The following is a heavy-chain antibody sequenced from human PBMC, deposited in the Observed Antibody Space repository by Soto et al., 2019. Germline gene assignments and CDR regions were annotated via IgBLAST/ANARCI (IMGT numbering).Heavy chain of an antibody. J-gene: IGHJ4*02. CDR2: IWYDGSNK. Sequence: QVQLVESGGGVVQPGRSLRLSCAASGFTFSSYGMHWVRQAPGKGLEWVAVIWYDGSNKYYADSVKGRFTISRDNSKNTLYLQMNSLRAGDKAVYYCARDQLYSSSWSDYWGQGTLVTVSS. CDR1: GFTFSSYG. D-gene: IGHD6-13*01. CDR3: ARDQLYSSSWSDY. V-gene: IGHV3-33*01.